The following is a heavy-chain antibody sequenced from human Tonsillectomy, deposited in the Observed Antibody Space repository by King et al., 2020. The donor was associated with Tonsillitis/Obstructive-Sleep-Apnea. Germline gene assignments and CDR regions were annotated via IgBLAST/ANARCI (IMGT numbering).Heavy chain of an antibody. CDR2: TRNKANSYTT. CDR3: ARGDCSDGSCYPDDAFDI. V-gene: IGHV3-72*01. D-gene: IGHD2-15*01. CDR1: GFTFSDHY. Sequence: VQLVESGGGLVQPGGSLRLSCAASGFTFSDHYMDWVRQAPGKGLEWVGRTRNKANSYTTEYAASVKGRFTISRDDSKKSLYLQMNSLKTEDTAVYYCARGDCSDGSCYPDDAFDIWGQGTMVTVSS. J-gene: IGHJ3*02.